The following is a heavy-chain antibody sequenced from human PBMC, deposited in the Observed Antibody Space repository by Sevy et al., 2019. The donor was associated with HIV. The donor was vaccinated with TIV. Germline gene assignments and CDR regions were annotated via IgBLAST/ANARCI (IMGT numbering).Heavy chain of an antibody. CDR3: ARAGDYSKHYYYYYMDV. V-gene: IGHV1-69*13. CDR1: GGTFSSYA. CDR2: IIPIFGTA. D-gene: IGHD4-4*01. Sequence: ASVKVSCKASGGTFSSYAISWVRQAPGQELEWMGGIIPIFGTANYAQKFQGRVTITADESTSTAYMELSSLRSEDTAVYYCARAGDYSKHYYYYYMDVWGKGTTVTVSS. J-gene: IGHJ6*03.